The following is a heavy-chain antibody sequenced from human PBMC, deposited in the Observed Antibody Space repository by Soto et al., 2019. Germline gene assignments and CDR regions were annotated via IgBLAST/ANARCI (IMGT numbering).Heavy chain of an antibody. J-gene: IGHJ6*03. CDR3: AREYYDFWSGYGSYYYMDV. V-gene: IGHV1-18*01. D-gene: IGHD3-3*01. CDR1: GYTFTSYG. Sequence: QVQLVQSGAEVKKPGASVKVSCKASGYTFTSYGISWVRQAPGQGLEWMGWISAYNGNTNYAQKLQGRVTMTTDTSTSTAYMELRSLRSDDTAVYYCAREYYDFWSGYGSYYYMDVWGKGTTVTVSS. CDR2: ISAYNGNT.